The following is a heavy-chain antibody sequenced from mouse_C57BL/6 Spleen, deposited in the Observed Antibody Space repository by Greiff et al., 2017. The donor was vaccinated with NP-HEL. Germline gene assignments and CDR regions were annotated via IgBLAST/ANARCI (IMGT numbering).Heavy chain of an antibody. J-gene: IGHJ3*01. Sequence: QVQLQQPGAELVKPGASVKLSCKASGYTFTSYWMHWVKQRPGRGLEWIGRIDPNSGGTKYNEKFKSKATLTVDKPSSTAYMQLSSLTSEDSAVYYCAKTQADGYYAAWFAYWGQGTLVTVSA. V-gene: IGHV1-72*01. CDR2: IDPNSGGT. CDR3: AKTQADGYYAAWFAY. CDR1: GYTFTSYW. D-gene: IGHD2-3*01.